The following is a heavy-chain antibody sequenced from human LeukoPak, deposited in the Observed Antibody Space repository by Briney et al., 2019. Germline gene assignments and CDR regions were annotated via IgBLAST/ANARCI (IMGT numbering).Heavy chain of an antibody. Sequence: GGSLRLSCVASGFTFSSYAMSWVRQAPGKGLEWVSAISGSGGTTYYADSVKGRFTVSRDNSKNTLYLQMNSLRAEDTAVYYCANGQFWIQPYWFDPWGQGTLVTVSS. CDR2: ISGSGGTT. D-gene: IGHD5-18*01. V-gene: IGHV3-23*01. J-gene: IGHJ5*02. CDR1: GFTFSSYA. CDR3: ANGQFWIQPYWFDP.